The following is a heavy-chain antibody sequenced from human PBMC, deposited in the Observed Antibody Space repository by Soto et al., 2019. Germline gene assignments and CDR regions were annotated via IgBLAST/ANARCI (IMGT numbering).Heavy chain of an antibody. Sequence: QVQLVQSGAEVKKPGSSVNVSCKASGGTFSSYAISWVRQAPGQGLEWMGGIIPIFGTANYAQKFQGRVTITADKTTSTAYMELSSLRSEDTAVYYFPIDKDSSSWDNWFEHWGQGTLVTGSS. CDR2: IIPIFGTA. CDR1: GGTFSSYA. J-gene: IGHJ5*02. D-gene: IGHD6-13*01. V-gene: IGHV1-69*06. CDR3: PIDKDSSSWDNWFEH.